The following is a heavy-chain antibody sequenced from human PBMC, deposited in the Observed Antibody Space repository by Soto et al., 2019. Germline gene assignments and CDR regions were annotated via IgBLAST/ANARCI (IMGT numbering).Heavy chain of an antibody. V-gene: IGHV4-31*03. CDR1: GGSISSGGYY. D-gene: IGHD1-26*01. CDR2: IYYSGST. Sequence: NPSETLSLTCTVSGGSISSGGYYWSWIRQHPGKGLEWIGYIYYSGSTYYNPSLKSRVTISVDTSKNQFSLKLSSVTAADTAVYYCARGLISGSHYSGGWYYFDSWGQGTQVTVSS. CDR3: ARGLISGSHYSGGWYYFDS. J-gene: IGHJ4*02.